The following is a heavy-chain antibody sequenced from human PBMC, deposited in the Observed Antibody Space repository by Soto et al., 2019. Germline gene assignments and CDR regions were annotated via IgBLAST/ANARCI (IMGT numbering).Heavy chain of an antibody. CDR1: GGSISSYY. V-gene: IGHV4-59*01. CDR3: ARDSDREYSSSVEAFDI. Sequence: QVQLQESGPGLVKPSETLSLTCTVSGGSISSYYWSWIRQPPGKGLEWIGYIYYSGSTNYNPSLKSRVTISVDTSKNQFSLKLSSVTAADTAVYYCARDSDREYSSSVEAFDIWGQGTMVTVSS. J-gene: IGHJ3*02. D-gene: IGHD6-6*01. CDR2: IYYSGST.